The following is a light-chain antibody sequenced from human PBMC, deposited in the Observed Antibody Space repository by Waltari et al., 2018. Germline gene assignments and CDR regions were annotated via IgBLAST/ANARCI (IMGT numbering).Light chain of an antibody. Sequence: SSELTQDPAVSVALGRTVRITCQGDSLTTYAPTWYQQRPGQAPILVIFSVDDRPSGIPDRFSGSLSGDTASLTITGTQAEDEADYYCNSRDPTTNAVVFGGGTRLTVL. J-gene: IGLJ2*01. V-gene: IGLV3-19*01. CDR2: SVD. CDR1: SLTTYA. CDR3: NSRDPTTNAVV.